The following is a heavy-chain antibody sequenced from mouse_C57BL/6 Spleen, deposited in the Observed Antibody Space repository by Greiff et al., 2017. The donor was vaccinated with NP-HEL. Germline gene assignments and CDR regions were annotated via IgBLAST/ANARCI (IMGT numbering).Heavy chain of an antibody. Sequence: EVQLQESGPGLVKPSQSLSLTCSVTGYSITSGYYWNWIRQFPGNKLEWMGYISYDGSNNYNPSLKNRISITRDTSKNQCFLKLNSVTTEDTATYYCARNYDYDEGWFAYWGQGTLVTVSA. CDR1: GYSITSGYY. V-gene: IGHV3-6*01. CDR3: ARNYDYDEGWFAY. J-gene: IGHJ3*01. D-gene: IGHD2-4*01. CDR2: ISYDGSN.